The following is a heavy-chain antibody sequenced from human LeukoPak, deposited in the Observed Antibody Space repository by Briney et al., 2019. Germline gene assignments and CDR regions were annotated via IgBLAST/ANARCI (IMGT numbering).Heavy chain of an antibody. Sequence: PGRSLRLSCAASGFTFSSYAMHWVRQAPGKGLEWVSGISGNSGSIGYADSVKGRFTISRDNAKNSLYLQMNSLRAEDTALYYCAKETAMVSSYYYGMDVWGQGTTVTVSS. CDR3: AKETAMVSSYYYGMDV. CDR2: ISGNSGSI. J-gene: IGHJ6*02. D-gene: IGHD5-18*01. CDR1: GFTFSSYA. V-gene: IGHV3-9*01.